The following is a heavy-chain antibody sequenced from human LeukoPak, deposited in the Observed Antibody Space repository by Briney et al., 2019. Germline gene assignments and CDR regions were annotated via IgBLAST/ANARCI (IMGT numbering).Heavy chain of an antibody. CDR2: ISYDGSNK. J-gene: IGHJ4*02. V-gene: IGHV3-30*18. CDR1: GFTFSSYG. CDR3: AKERWFGELPPHY. D-gene: IGHD3-10*01. Sequence: GGSLRLSCAASGFTFSSYGMHWVRQAPGKGLEWVAVISYDGSNKYYADSVKGRFTISRDNSKNTLYLQMNSLRAEDTAVYYCAKERWFGELPPHYWGQGTLVTVST.